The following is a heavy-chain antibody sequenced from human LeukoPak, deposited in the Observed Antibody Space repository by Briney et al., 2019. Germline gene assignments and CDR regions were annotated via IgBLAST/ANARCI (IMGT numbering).Heavy chain of an antibody. CDR2: ISGSGGST. V-gene: IGHV3-23*01. CDR1: GFTFSSYA. CDR3: ATGYCSSTSCYTYYYYYGMDV. J-gene: IGHJ6*02. Sequence: GGSLRLSCAASGFTFSSYAMSWVRQAPGKGLEWVSVISGSGGSTYYADSVKGRFTISRDNSKNTLYLQMNSLRAEDTAVYYCATGYCSSTSCYTYYYYYGMDVWGQGTTVTVSS. D-gene: IGHD2-2*02.